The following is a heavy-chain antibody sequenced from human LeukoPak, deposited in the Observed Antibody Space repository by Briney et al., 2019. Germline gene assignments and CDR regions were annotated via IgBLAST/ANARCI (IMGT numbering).Heavy chain of an antibody. CDR2: ISAYNGNT. J-gene: IGHJ5*02. Sequence: ASVEVSCKASGYTFTSYGISWVRQAPGQGLEWMGWISAYNGNTNYAQKLQGRVTMTTDTSTSTAYMELRSLRSDDTAVYYCARGPYCSSTSCYVGFVGWFDPWGQGTLVTVSS. D-gene: IGHD2-2*01. V-gene: IGHV1-18*01. CDR1: GYTFTSYG. CDR3: ARGPYCSSTSCYVGFVGWFDP.